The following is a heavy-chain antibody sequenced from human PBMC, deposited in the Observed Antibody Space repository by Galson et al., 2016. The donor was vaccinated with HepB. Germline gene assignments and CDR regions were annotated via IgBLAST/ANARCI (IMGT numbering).Heavy chain of an antibody. J-gene: IGHJ4*02. CDR3: AIIGAGHSSGWSN. CDR1: GYILTNHA. V-gene: IGHV1-3*01. CDR2: VNDGIGNT. Sequence: SVKVSCKASGYILTNHAIHWVRQAPGQRLEWMGWVNDGIGNTRYSQNFQGRVTFTSDTSATTAYMELSSLRSEDTAVYYCAIIGAGHSSGWSNWGQRTLVLVSS. D-gene: IGHD6-19*01.